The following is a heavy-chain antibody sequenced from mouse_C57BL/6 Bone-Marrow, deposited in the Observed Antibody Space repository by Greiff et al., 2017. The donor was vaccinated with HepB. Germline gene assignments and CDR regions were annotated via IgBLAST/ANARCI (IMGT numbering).Heavy chain of an antibody. V-gene: IGHV1-4*01. J-gene: IGHJ3*01. CDR1: GYTFTSYT. CDR3: TVYGSRSWFAY. CDR2: IDPETGGT. D-gene: IGHD1-1*01. Sequence: QVQLQQSGAELARPGASVKMSCKASGYTFTSYTMHWVKQRPGQGLEWIGAIDPETGGTAYNQKFKGNAILTADKSSSTAYMELLSLTSEDSAVYYCTVYGSRSWFAYWGQGTLVTVSA.